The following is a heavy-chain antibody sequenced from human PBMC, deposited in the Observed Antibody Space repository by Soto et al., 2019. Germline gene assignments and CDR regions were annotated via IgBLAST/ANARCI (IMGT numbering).Heavy chain of an antibody. J-gene: IGHJ6*02. V-gene: IGHV2-5*02. CDR3: VQSRCGGDCLQSYSSHSYYGLDV. CDR2: IYWDDDK. CDR1: GFSFSSIGEG. Sequence: QITLKESGPTLVKPTQTLTLTCTFPGFSFSSIGEGVGWIRQPPGKALEWLALIYWDDDKRYSPSLKSRLTITKDTSKNQGFLTMTNMDPVDTATYYCVQSRCGGDCLQSYSSHSYYGLDVWGQGTTVTVSS. D-gene: IGHD2-21*02.